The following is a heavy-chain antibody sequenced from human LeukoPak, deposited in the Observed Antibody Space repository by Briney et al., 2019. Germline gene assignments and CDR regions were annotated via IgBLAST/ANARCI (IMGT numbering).Heavy chain of an antibody. CDR3: AKDLSGFLEWLDAFDI. V-gene: IGHV3-30*02. CDR1: GFTFSSYG. D-gene: IGHD3-3*01. CDR2: IRYDGSNK. Sequence: GGFLRLSCAASGFTFSSYGMHWVRQAPGKGLEWVAFIRYDGSNKYYADSVKGRFTISRDNSKNTLYLQMNSLRAGDTAVYFCAKDLSGFLEWLDAFDIWGQGTMVTVSS. J-gene: IGHJ3*02.